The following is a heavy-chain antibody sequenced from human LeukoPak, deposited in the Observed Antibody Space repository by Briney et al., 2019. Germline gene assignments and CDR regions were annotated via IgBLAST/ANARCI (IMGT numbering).Heavy chain of an antibody. V-gene: IGHV3-7*01. CDR3: ARDTTAPLTTSLGYFTY. D-gene: IGHD4-17*01. Sequence: PGGSLRLSCAASGFTFSSYWMSWVRQAPGKGLEWVANIKQDGSQKYYRDSVKGRFTISRDNAKNSMDLKMNSLRGEDTAVYYCARDTTAPLTTSLGYFTYWGQGTLVTVSS. J-gene: IGHJ4*02. CDR2: IKQDGSQK. CDR1: GFTFSSYW.